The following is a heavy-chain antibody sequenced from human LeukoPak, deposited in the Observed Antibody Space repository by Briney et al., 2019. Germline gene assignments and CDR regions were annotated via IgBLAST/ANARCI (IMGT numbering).Heavy chain of an antibody. CDR3: ARVFSNTSRRYYYYGMDV. D-gene: IGHD2-2*01. J-gene: IGHJ6*02. CDR2: IIPILGIA. Sequence: SVTVSCLSSGYTLTSYGISSLRQPPGQGLEWMGRIIPILGIANYAQKLHGRVTITADKSTSPAYMELSSLRSEDTAVYYCARVFSNTSRRYYYYGMDVWGQGTTVTVSS. V-gene: IGHV1-69*04. CDR1: GYTLTSYG.